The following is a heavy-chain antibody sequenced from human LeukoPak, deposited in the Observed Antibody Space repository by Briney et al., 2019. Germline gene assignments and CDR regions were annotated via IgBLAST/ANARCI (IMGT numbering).Heavy chain of an antibody. CDR3: AKTQTRVV. J-gene: IGHJ6*03. D-gene: IGHD3-10*01. Sequence: PSQTLSLTCTVSGGSISSGSYYWSWIRQPAGKGLVLIGRIYTSGSTNSNPSLKSRVTISVDTSKNQFSLKLSSVTAADTAVYYCAKTQTRVVWGKGTTVTVSS. CDR1: GGSISSGSYY. CDR2: IYTSGST. V-gene: IGHV4-61*02.